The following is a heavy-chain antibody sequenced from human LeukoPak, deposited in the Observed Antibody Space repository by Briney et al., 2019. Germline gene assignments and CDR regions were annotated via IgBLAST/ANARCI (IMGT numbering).Heavy chain of an antibody. Sequence: SETLSLTCSAAGGSVISSRIKWGWIRQPPGKGLKGIQEIPYSGSASYNLSLRNRVTISIDTSTNQFSLTLDSVTAADTAVYYCATEAECSGGSCYSYGWFDPWGQGTQVIV. CDR2: IPYSGSA. D-gene: IGHD2-15*01. CDR3: ATEAECSGGSCYSYGWFDP. J-gene: IGHJ5*02. CDR1: GGSVISSRIK. V-gene: IGHV4-61*01.